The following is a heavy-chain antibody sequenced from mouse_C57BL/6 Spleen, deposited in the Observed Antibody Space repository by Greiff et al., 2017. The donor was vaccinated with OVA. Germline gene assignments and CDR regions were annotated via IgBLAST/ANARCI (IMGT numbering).Heavy chain of an antibody. CDR1: GFPFSDYG. CDR2: ISSCSSTI. D-gene: IGHD1-1*01. CDR3: ARPGYYGSSSYWYFDV. Sequence: EVKVEESGGGLVKPGGSLTLSCAASGFPFSDYGMPWVRQAPEKGLEWVAYISSCSSTIYYADTVKVRFTISRDNDKNTLFLQRTSLRSEETAMYYCARPGYYGSSSYWYFDVWGTGTTVTVSS. J-gene: IGHJ1*03. V-gene: IGHV5-17*01.